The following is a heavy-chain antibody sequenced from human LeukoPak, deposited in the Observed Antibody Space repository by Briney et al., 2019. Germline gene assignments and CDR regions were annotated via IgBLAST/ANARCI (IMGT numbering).Heavy chain of an antibody. CDR2: ISYDGSNK. V-gene: IGHV3-30*04. J-gene: IGHJ4*02. Sequence: GGSLRLSCAASGFTFGSYAMHWVRQAPGKGLEWVAVISYDGSNKYYADSVKGRFTISRDNSKNTLYLQMNSLRAEDTAVYYCARDYSSGWYGGYWGQGTLVTVSS. CDR1: GFTFGSYA. CDR3: ARDYSSGWYGGY. D-gene: IGHD6-19*01.